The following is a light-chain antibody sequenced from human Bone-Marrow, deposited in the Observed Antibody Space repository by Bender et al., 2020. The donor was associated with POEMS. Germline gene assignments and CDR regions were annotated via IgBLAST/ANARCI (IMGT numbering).Light chain of an antibody. CDR1: QLGDQY. CDR3: TSYTATSGTTNWV. V-gene: IGLV3-1*01. CDR2: EDN. Sequence: SYGLTQPPSVSVSPGHTANITCSGDQLGDQYASWYQLKPGHSPVLVIYEDNKSPSGIPDRFSGSKSVDTASLTVSRLQAEDEGNYYCTSYTATSGTTNWVFGGGTKVAVL. J-gene: IGLJ3*02.